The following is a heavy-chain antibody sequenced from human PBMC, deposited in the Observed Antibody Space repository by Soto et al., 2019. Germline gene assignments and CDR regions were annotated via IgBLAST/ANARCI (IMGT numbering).Heavy chain of an antibody. CDR2: IVVGSGNT. J-gene: IGHJ6*02. D-gene: IGHD6-6*01. Sequence: SVKVSCKASGFTFTSSAVQWVRQARGQRLEWIGWIVVGSGNTNYAQKFQERVTITRDMSTSTAYMELSSLRAEDTAVYYCARTIAARHYYYYGMDVWGQGTTVTVSS. CDR1: GFTFTSSA. V-gene: IGHV1-58*01. CDR3: ARTIAARHYYYYGMDV.